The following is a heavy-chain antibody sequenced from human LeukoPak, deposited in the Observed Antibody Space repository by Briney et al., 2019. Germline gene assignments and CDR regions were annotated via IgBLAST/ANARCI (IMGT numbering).Heavy chain of an antibody. CDR3: ARAVDIVVVPAAPFDP. J-gene: IGHJ5*02. V-gene: IGHV1-2*02. Sequence: ASVKVSCKASGHTFTGYYMHWVRQAPGQGLEWMGWINPNSGGTNYAQKFQGRVTMTRDTSISTAYMELSRLRSDDTAVYYCARAVDIVVVPAAPFDPWGQGTLVTVSS. CDR1: GHTFTGYY. D-gene: IGHD2-2*03. CDR2: INPNSGGT.